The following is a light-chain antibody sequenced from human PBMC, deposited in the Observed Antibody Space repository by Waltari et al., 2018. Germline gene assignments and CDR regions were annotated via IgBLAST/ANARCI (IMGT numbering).Light chain of an antibody. Sequence: YVLTQAPSASVAPGQTARVTCGGYNIGTNSVHWYQQKPGQAPALVLSYNSDRRSGLPEESSGSNTENPASLSISGVEAGDEVDYYSQVWVGGQEVFGGGTKLTVL. J-gene: IGLJ3*02. V-gene: IGLV3-21*02. CDR3: QVWVGGQEV. CDR2: YNS. CDR1: NIGTNS.